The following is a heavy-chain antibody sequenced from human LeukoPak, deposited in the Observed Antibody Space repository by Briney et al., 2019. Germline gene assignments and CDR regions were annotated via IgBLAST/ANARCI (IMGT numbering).Heavy chain of an antibody. Sequence: GGSLRLSCAASGFTFSDYYMSWIRQAPGKGLEWVSYISSSSSYTNYADSVKGRFTISRDNDKNSLYLQMNSLRAEDTAVYYCARGPLWFGELFDYWGQGTLVTVSS. CDR2: ISSSSSYT. D-gene: IGHD3-10*01. CDR1: GFTFSDYY. CDR3: ARGPLWFGELFDY. J-gene: IGHJ4*02. V-gene: IGHV3-11*06.